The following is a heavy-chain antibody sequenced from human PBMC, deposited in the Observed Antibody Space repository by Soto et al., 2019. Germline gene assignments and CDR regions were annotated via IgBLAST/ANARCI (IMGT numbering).Heavy chain of an antibody. J-gene: IGHJ4*02. CDR3: TAVWYSYDLTYYFDY. CDR2: IKSKTDGRTT. Sequence: GGSLRLSCAASGFTFSNAWMSWVRQATGKGLEWVGRIKSKTDGRTTYYAEPVKCRFTISRDDSKNTLYLQMNSLKTEDTDVYYCTAVWYSYDLTYYFDYWGQETLVTVSA. V-gene: IGHV3-15*01. D-gene: IGHD5-18*01. CDR1: GFTFSNAW.